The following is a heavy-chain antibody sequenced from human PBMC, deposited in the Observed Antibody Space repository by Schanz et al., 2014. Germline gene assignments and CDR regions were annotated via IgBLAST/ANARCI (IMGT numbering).Heavy chain of an antibody. D-gene: IGHD5-12*01. Sequence: VQLVESGGGVVQPGESLRLSCAASGFSFSSYTMSWVRQAPGKGLQWVSSLSGDGGTTHYADSVKGRFTISRDNYKNTLYLQMNNLRAEDTAVYFCARDGGRDGYNLAFDVWGQGTLVTVS. CDR1: GFSFSSYT. CDR3: ARDGGRDGYNLAFDV. J-gene: IGHJ3*01. CDR2: LSGDGGTT. V-gene: IGHV3-23*04.